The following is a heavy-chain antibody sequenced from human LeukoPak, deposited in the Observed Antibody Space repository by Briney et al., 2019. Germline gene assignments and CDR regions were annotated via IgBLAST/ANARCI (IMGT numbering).Heavy chain of an antibody. CDR2: IIPIFGTA. V-gene: IGHV1-69*01. CDR3: ATGGGSSSSKY. D-gene: IGHD6-6*01. CDR1: GFTFSSYA. J-gene: IGHJ4*02. Sequence: GGSLRLSCAASGFTFSSYAISWVRQAPGQGLEWMGGIIPIFGTANYAQKFQGRVTITADESTSTAYMELRSLRSDDTAVYYCATGGGSSSSKYWGQGTLVTVSS.